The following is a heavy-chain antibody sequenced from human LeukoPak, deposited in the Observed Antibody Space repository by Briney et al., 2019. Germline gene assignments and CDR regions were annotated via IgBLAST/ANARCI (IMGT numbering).Heavy chain of an antibody. CDR3: TIDLTGPFDD. CDR2: INTDGSTT. D-gene: IGHD3-9*01. CDR1: GFTFGSYW. V-gene: IGHV3-74*01. J-gene: IGHJ4*02. Sequence: GVSLRLSCAASGFTFGSYWMHWVRQVPGKGLVWVSRINTDGSTTSYADSVKGRFTISRDNAKNTLYLQMNSLRAEDTGVYYCTIDLTGPFDDWGQGTLVTVSS.